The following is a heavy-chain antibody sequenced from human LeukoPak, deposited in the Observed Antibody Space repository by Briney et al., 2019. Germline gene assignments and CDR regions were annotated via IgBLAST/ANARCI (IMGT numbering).Heavy chain of an antibody. V-gene: IGHV4-34*01. CDR1: GGSFSGYY. J-gene: IGHJ4*02. CDR2: INHSGST. D-gene: IGHD4-11*01. Sequence: SETLSLTCAVYGGSFSGYYWSWIRQPPGKGLEWIGEINHSGSTNYNPSLKSRVTISVDTSKNQFSLKLSSVTAADTAVYYCARGRRRFITVTMGPHDYWGQGTLVTVSS. CDR3: ARGRRRFITVTMGPHDY.